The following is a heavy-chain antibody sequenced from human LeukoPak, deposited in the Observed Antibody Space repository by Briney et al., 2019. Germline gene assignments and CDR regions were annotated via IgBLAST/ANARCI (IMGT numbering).Heavy chain of an antibody. V-gene: IGHV4-4*02. CDR2: IYHSGST. CDR3: AREHEGVPGY. Sequence: SETLCLTCAVSGGSISSSNWWCWVRQPPGKGLEWIGEIYHSGSTNYNPSLKSRVTISVDKSKNQLSLKLSSVTAADTAVYYRAREHEGVPGYWGQGTLVTVSS. D-gene: IGHD2-2*01. J-gene: IGHJ4*02. CDR1: GGSISSSNW.